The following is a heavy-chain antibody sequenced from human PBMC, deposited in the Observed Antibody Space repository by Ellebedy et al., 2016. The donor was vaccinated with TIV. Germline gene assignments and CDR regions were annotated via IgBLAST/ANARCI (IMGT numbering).Heavy chain of an antibody. V-gene: IGHV3-48*01. CDR1: GFTFSSYS. CDR2: ISSSTI. Sequence: GESLKISCAASGFTFSSYSMNWVRQAPGKGLEWVLYISSSTIYYADSVKGRFTISRDNAKNSLYLQMNSLRAEDTALYYCARDDDDILTGRNAMDVWGQGTTVTVSS. CDR3: ARDDDDILTGRNAMDV. J-gene: IGHJ6*02. D-gene: IGHD3-9*01.